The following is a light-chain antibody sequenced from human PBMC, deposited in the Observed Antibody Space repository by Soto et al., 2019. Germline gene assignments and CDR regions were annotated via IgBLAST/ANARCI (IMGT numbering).Light chain of an antibody. V-gene: IGLV2-11*01. CDR2: DVS. CDR3: CSYAGSYTYV. J-gene: IGLJ1*01. Sequence: QSVLTQPPSVSGSPGQSVTISCTGTSSDVGGYNYVSWYQQHPGKAPKLMIHDVSKRPSGVPDRFSGSKSGNTASLTISGLQAEDEADYYCCSYAGSYTYVFGTGTKLTVL. CDR1: SSDVGGYNY.